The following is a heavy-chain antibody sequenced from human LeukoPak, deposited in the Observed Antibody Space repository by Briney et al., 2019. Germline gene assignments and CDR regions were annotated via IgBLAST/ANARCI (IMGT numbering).Heavy chain of an antibody. Sequence: PGGSLRLSCAASGFTFSSYAMSWVRQAPGKGLEWVSAISGSGGSTYYADSVRGRFTISRDNSKNTLYLQMNSLRAEDTAVYYCAKDLVGATRGRFDYWGQGTLVTVSS. V-gene: IGHV3-23*01. CDR1: GFTFSSYA. D-gene: IGHD1-26*01. CDR3: AKDLVGATRGRFDY. CDR2: ISGSGGST. J-gene: IGHJ4*02.